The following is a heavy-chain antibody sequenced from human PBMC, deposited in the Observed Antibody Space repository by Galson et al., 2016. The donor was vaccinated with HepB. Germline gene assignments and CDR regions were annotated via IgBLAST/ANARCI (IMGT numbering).Heavy chain of an antibody. CDR2: LFYGGHT. CDR3: AVPLVYVRV. Sequence: CPVSGGSVSSTDYYWGWIRQSPGRGLEWIASLFYGGHTYYNPSLRSRVRMSADTSKSQFSLELTSVTAADTAVYYCAVPLVYVRVWGQGTPVAVSS. J-gene: IGHJ4*02. D-gene: IGHD2-8*01. CDR1: GGSVSSTDYY. V-gene: IGHV4-39*01.